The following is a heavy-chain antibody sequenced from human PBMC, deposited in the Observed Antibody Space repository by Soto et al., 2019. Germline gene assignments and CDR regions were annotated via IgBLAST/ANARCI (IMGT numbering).Heavy chain of an antibody. CDR2: LSKDGSVQ. V-gene: IGHV3-30*04. J-gene: IGHJ4*02. Sequence: PGGSLRLSSAGSGFTFSRYAVHWVRLAPGKGLEWVAALSKDGSVQYWLDSVRGRFTISRDNSKNTLYLRMNSLRPEDTGVYYCVRSRSGAVADSFDYWGQGTQVTVSS. CDR3: VRSRSGAVADSFDY. D-gene: IGHD3-10*01. CDR1: GFTFSRYA.